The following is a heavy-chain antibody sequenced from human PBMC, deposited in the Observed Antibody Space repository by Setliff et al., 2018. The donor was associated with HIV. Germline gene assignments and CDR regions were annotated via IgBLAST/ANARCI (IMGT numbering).Heavy chain of an antibody. Sequence: ASVKVSCKPSGYTFPNYALNWVRQAPGQGLEWMGWINTKTGNPTYAQGFTGRFVFSLDTSVRMAYLQISSLKAEDTAVYYCARDYGSGWYPFAYWGQGTLVTVSS. J-gene: IGHJ4*02. CDR1: GYTFPNYA. CDR2: INTKTGNP. D-gene: IGHD6-19*01. V-gene: IGHV7-4-1*04. CDR3: ARDYGSGWYPFAY.